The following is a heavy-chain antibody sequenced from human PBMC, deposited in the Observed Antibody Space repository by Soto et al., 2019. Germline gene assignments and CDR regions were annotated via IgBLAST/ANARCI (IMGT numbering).Heavy chain of an antibody. Sequence: VRLVQSGAEMKKPGSSVRVSCKASGGSFNGYFITWVRQAPGRGLEWVGRDIPMHGSESPARKFGDRITLTADTLTHTALLDLGSLQAEDTAGYYCAARRSSSGYRRYRDLVGESTKVTVSS. D-gene: IGHD2-2*03. CDR3: AARRSSSGYRRYRDL. J-gene: IGHJ6*03. V-gene: IGHV1-69*08. CDR1: GGSFNGYF. CDR2: DIPMHGSE.